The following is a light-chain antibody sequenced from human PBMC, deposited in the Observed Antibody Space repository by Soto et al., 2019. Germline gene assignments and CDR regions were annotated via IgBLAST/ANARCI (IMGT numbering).Light chain of an antibody. V-gene: IGLV2-14*01. CDR2: EVS. CDR3: SSYTISPTLV. Sequence: QSVLTQPASVSGSPGQSITISCTGTSSDVGGYNYVSWYQQHPGKAPKLMIYEVSNRPSGVSNRFSGSKSGNTASLTISGLQAEDEADYYCSSYTISPTLVFGTGTKVTVL. J-gene: IGLJ1*01. CDR1: SSDVGGYNY.